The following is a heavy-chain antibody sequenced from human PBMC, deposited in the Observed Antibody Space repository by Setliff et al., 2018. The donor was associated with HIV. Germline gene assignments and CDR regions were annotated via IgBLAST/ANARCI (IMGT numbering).Heavy chain of an antibody. D-gene: IGHD5-12*01. CDR3: ARVGNNRLQFFDH. CDR1: GYTFKSYD. V-gene: IGHV1-3*01. J-gene: IGHJ4*02. CDR2: INAGNGNR. Sequence: GASVKVSCKTSGYTFKSYDINWVRQAPGQRPEWMARINAGNGNREYSPKFQGRVTITADTSASTMYMELSSLRSEDTAVYYCARVGNNRLQFFDHWGQGTQVTVSS.